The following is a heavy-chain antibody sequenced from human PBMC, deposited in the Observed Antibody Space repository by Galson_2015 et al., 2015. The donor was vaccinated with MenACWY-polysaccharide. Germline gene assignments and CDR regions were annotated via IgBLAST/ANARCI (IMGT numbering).Heavy chain of an antibody. CDR3: VRAGRTDRGVVGYGWGLDY. CDR1: GGSIRRTSHY. CDR2: VDYSGNS. J-gene: IGHJ4*02. Sequence: SETLSLTCTVSGGSIRRTSHYWGWIRQPPGKGVEWTGTVDYSGNSYYNASLKSRITISIDTSRTQFSLKLTSVTAADTAVYYCVRAGRTDRGVVGYGWGLDYWGQGILVTVSS. D-gene: IGHD3-10*01. V-gene: IGHV4-39*07.